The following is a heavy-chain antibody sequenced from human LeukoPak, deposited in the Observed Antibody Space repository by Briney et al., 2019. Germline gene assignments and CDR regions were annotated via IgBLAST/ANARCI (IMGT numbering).Heavy chain of an antibody. CDR1: GYTFTSYY. J-gene: IGHJ5*02. V-gene: IGHV1-46*01. CDR2: INPSGGST. CDR3: AREGITMVRGFRPGENWFDP. D-gene: IGHD3-10*01. Sequence: ASVKVSCKASGYTFTSYYMHWVRQAPGQGLEWMGIINPSGGSTSYAQKFQGRVTMTRDTSTSTVYMELSSLRSDDTAVYYCAREGITMVRGFRPGENWFDPWGQGTLVTVSS.